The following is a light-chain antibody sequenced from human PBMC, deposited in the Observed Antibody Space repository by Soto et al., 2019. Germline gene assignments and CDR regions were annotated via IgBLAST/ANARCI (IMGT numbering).Light chain of an antibody. V-gene: IGLV2-23*01. CDR2: EAY. J-gene: IGLJ1*01. Sequence: QSVLTQPASVSGSPGQSITISCTGTSTGVGSHKLVSWYQQYPGNAPKLIIFEAYKRPSGVSNRFSGSKSGSTASLTISGLQAEDEANYYCCSNAVGSTEFFGTRTKVTVL. CDR3: CSNAVGSTEF. CDR1: STGVGSHKL.